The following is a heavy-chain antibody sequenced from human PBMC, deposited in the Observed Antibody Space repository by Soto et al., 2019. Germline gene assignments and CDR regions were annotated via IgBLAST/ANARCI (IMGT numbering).Heavy chain of an antibody. CDR2: INPNGGST. V-gene: IGHV1-46*01. CDR1: GYTFSSYY. D-gene: IGHD3-9*01. Sequence: QVQLVQSGAEVKKPGASVKVSCKASGYTFSSYYIHWVRQAPGQGLEWIGIINPNGGSTNYAQNFQGRLTVTRDPYTATVYMDMSALTSDDTDIYYCARGLGLGDCWGQGTLVTVSS. CDR3: ARGLGLGDC. J-gene: IGHJ4*02.